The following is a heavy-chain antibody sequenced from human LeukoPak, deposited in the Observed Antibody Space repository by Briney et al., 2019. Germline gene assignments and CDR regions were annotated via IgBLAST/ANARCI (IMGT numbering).Heavy chain of an antibody. CDR3: ARVDFWSDIVQSMDV. D-gene: IGHD3-3*01. CDR1: GGSISSGDYY. Sequence: SETLSLTCTVSGGSISSGDYYWSWIRQPPGKGLEWIGYIYYSGSTYYNPSLKSRVTISVDTSKNQFSLKLSSVTAADTAVYYCARVDFWSDIVQSMDVWGKGTTVTVSS. CDR2: IYYSGST. J-gene: IGHJ6*03. V-gene: IGHV4-30-4*08.